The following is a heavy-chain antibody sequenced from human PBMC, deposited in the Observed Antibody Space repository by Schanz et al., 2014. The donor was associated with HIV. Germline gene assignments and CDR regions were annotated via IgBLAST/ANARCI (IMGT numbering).Heavy chain of an antibody. Sequence: QVQLVQSGAEVTKPGSSVKVSCKASGGTFNIYGISWVRQAPGQGLEWMGGFIPVFGTANYAQKFQGRVTMTADESTSTAYMELSSLRSEDTAVYYCARTRGYSGYDPPYYYYYGMDVWGQGTTLTVSS. CDR3: ARTRGYSGYDPPYYYYYGMDV. CDR1: GGTFNIYG. D-gene: IGHD5-12*01. CDR2: FIPVFGTA. J-gene: IGHJ6*02. V-gene: IGHV1-69*01.